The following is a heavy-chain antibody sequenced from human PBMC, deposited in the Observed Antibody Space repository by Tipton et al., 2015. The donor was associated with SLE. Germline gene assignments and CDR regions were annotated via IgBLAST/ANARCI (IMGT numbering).Heavy chain of an antibody. J-gene: IGHJ4*02. V-gene: IGHV3-13*04. CDR3: ASSRDYGGNWDY. D-gene: IGHD4-23*01. CDR2: IGTAGDT. CDR1: GFTFSSYD. Sequence: SLRLSCAASGFTFSSYDMHWVRQATGKGLEWVSAIGTAGDTYYPGSVKGRFTISRDNSKNTLYLQMNSLRAEDTAVYHCASSRDYGGNWDYWGQGTLVTVSS.